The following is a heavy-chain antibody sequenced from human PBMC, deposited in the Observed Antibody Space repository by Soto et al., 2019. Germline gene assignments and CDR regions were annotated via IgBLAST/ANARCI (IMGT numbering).Heavy chain of an antibody. CDR1: GFTFSSYS. CDR3: ARDGGGALLYSSGWYDY. V-gene: IGHV3-21*01. D-gene: IGHD6-19*01. J-gene: IGHJ4*02. CDR2: ISSSSSYI. Sequence: EVQLVESGGGLVKPGGSLRLSCAASGFTFSSYSMNWVRQAPGKGLEWVSSISSSSSYIYYADSVKGRFTISRDNAKNSRYLQMNSLRAEDTAVYYCARDGGGALLYSSGWYDYWGQGTLVTVSS.